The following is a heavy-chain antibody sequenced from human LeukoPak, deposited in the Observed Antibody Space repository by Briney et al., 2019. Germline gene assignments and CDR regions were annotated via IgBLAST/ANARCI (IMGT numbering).Heavy chain of an antibody. J-gene: IGHJ4*02. CDR1: GGSFSGYY. CDR2: INHSGST. CDR3: ARGLGDY. V-gene: IGHV4-34*01. Sequence: SETLSLTCAVYGGSFSGYYWSWIRQPPGKGLEWIGEINHSGSTNYNPSLKSRVTISVDTSKNQFSLKLSSVTAADTAVYYCARGLGDYWGQGTLVIVSS.